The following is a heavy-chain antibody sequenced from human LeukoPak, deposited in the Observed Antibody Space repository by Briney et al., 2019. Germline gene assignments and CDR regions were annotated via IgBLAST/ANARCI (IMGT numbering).Heavy chain of an antibody. D-gene: IGHD3-9*01. J-gene: IGHJ3*02. CDR1: GGTFSSYA. CDR2: IIPILGIA. CDR3: AREGYLTGYYTHDAFDI. Sequence: GASVTVSCKASGGTFSSYAISWVRQAPGQGLEWMGRIIPILGIANYAQKFQGRVTITADKSTSTAYMELSSLRSEDTAVYYCAREGYLTGYYTHDAFDIWGQGTMVTVSS. V-gene: IGHV1-69*04.